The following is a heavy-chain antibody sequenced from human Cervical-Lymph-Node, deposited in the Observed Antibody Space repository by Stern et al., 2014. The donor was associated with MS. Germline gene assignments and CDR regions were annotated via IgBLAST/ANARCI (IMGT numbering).Heavy chain of an antibody. Sequence: QVQLVESGSELKKPGASVKISCKASGDTFTNYAMNWVRQAPGQGLEWMGWVNTDTGKPTYAQGFTGRFVLSLEPNVRKAFWQSSSLKTEDTAVYYCARVPPIHDILDYWGQGTLVSVSS. J-gene: IGHJ4*02. CDR3: ARVPPIHDILDY. D-gene: IGHD3-9*01. CDR1: GDTFTNYA. V-gene: IGHV7-4-1*02. CDR2: VNTDTGKP.